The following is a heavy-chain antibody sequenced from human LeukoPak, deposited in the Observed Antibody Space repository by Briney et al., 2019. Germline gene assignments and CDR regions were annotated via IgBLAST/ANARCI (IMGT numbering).Heavy chain of an antibody. D-gene: IGHD6-6*01. V-gene: IGHV3-53*01. CDR2: IYSGGST. Sequence: PGGSLRLSCAASGFTVSSDYMSWVRQAPGKGLGWVSVIYSGGSTFYADPVKGRFTISRDNSKNTLHLQMNSLRVEDTAIYYCARGTIARLGPFDCWGQGTLVTVSS. CDR3: ARGTIARLGPFDC. CDR1: GFTVSSDY. J-gene: IGHJ4*02.